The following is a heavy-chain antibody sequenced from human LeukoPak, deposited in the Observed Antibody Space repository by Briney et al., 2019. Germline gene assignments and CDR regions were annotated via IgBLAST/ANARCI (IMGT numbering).Heavy chain of an antibody. J-gene: IGHJ3*02. CDR1: GYTFTGYY. CDR2: INPNSGGT. Sequence: ASVKVSCKASGYTFTGYYMHWVRQAPGQGLEWMGRINPNSGGTNYAQKFQGRVTMTRDTFISTAYMELSRLRSDDTAVYYCARVVTVGDAFDIWGQGTMVTVSS. D-gene: IGHD4-11*01. V-gene: IGHV1-2*06. CDR3: ARVVTVGDAFDI.